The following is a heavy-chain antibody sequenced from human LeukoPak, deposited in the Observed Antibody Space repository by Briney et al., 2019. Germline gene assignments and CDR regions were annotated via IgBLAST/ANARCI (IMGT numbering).Heavy chain of an antibody. D-gene: IGHD3-16*02. CDR2: INSDGSTT. CDR3: ARPHESTFGGGVVAFDY. V-gene: IGHV3-74*01. CDR1: GFTSSRYW. Sequence: GGSLRLSCIASGFTSSRYWMHWVRQGPGKGLMWVSSINSDGSTTRYADSVKGRFTISRDNAKNTLYLQMNSLRAEDTAVYYCARPHESTFGGGVVAFDYWGQGTLVTVSS. J-gene: IGHJ4*02.